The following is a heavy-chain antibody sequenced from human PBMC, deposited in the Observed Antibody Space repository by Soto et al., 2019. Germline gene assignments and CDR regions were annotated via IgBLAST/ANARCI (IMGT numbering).Heavy chain of an antibody. Sequence: VSGKGSSKASAYDFTSDGISWEGQAPRQGLEWMGWISAYNGNTNYAQKLQGRVTMTTDTSTSTAYMELRSLRSDDTAVYYCAREASYRAARQHYYGMDAWGQGTTVTGSS. D-gene: IGHD6-6*01. CDR3: AREASYRAARQHYYGMDA. V-gene: IGHV1-18*01. CDR2: ISAYNGNT. J-gene: IGHJ6*01. CDR1: AYDFTSDG.